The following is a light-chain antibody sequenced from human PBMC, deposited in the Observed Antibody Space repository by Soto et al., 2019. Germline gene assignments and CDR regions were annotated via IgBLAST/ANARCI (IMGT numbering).Light chain of an antibody. J-gene: IGKJ4*01. Sequence: EVVMTQSPVTLSVSPGEIATLSCRASQSVYGSLAWYQQKPGQAPRLLIHGASNRATDIPARFSGSGSGTEFSLTINGLQSDDFAVYYCQQYKYWPLTFGGGTKVEIK. CDR2: GAS. CDR3: QQYKYWPLT. CDR1: QSVYGS. V-gene: IGKV3-15*01.